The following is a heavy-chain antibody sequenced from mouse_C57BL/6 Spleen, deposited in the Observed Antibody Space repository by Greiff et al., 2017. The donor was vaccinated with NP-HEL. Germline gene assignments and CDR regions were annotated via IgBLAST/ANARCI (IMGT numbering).Heavy chain of an antibody. Sequence: EVNLVESGPGMVKPSQSLSLTCTVTGYSITSGYDWHWIRHFPGNKLEWMGYISYSGSTNYNPSLKSRISITHDTSKNHFFLKLNSVTTEDTATYYCARTAGTDWYFDVWGTGTTVTVSS. CDR1: GYSITSGYD. V-gene: IGHV3-1*01. CDR3: ARTAGTDWYFDV. J-gene: IGHJ1*03. CDR2: ISYSGST. D-gene: IGHD4-1*01.